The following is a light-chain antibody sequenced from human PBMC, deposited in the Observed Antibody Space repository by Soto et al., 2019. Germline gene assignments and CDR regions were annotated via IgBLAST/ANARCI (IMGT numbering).Light chain of an antibody. CDR3: QQYNNWPPIT. J-gene: IGKJ5*01. CDR1: QSVSSSY. V-gene: IGKV3-15*01. CDR2: GAS. Sequence: EIVLTQSPATLSLSPGERATLSCRASQSVSSSYLAWYQQKPGQAPRLLIYGASSRATGIPARFSGSESGTEFTLTISSLQSEDFAVYYCQQYNNWPPITFGQGTRLEIK.